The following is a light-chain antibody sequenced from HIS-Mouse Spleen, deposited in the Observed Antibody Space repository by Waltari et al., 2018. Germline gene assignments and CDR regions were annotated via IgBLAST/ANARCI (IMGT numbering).Light chain of an antibody. J-gene: IGLJ1*01. V-gene: IGLV2-18*02. CDR1: SSDVGSYNR. CDR2: EVS. CDR3: SSYTSSSTV. Sequence: QSALTQPPSVSGSPGQSVTISCTGTSSDVGSYNRVSWYQQPPGTAPKLMIYEVSNRPSGVPCRFSGSKSGNTASLTISGLQAEDEAYYYCSSYTSSSTVFGTGTKVTVL.